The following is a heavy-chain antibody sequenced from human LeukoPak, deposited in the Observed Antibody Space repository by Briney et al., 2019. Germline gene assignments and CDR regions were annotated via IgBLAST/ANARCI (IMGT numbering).Heavy chain of an antibody. CDR2: INQNGSEK. CDR3: ARDQGAGSDY. V-gene: IGHV3-7*01. CDR1: GFSFNSYW. D-gene: IGHD6-19*01. Sequence: PGGSLRLSCAASGFSFNSYWMNWVRQAPGKGLEWAANINQNGSEKYYVDSVKGRFTISRDNAKNSLYLQMSSLRAGDAAVYYCARDQGAGSDYWGPGALVTVSS. J-gene: IGHJ4*02.